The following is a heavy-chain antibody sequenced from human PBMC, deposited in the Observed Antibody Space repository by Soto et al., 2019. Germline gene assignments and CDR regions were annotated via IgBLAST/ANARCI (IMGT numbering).Heavy chain of an antibody. CDR2: ISGSGGST. Sequence: GGSLRLSCAASGFTFSSYAMSWVRQAPGKRLEWVSAISGSGGSTYYADSVKGRFTISRDNSKNTLYLQMNSLRAEDTAVYYCAKGSSWYGVGIWFDPWGQGTLVTVSS. V-gene: IGHV3-23*01. D-gene: IGHD6-13*01. CDR1: GFTFSSYA. CDR3: AKGSSWYGVGIWFDP. J-gene: IGHJ5*02.